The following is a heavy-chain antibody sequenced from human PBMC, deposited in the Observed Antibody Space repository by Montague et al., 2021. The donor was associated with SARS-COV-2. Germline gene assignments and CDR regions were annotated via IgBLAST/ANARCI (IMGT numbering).Heavy chain of an antibody. Sequence: SLRLSCAASGFTFSSYWMSWVRQAPGKGLEWVANIKQDGSEKYYVDSVKGRFTISRDNAKNSLYLQMNSLRAEDTAVYYCARGALGYSYGYDYWGQGTLVTVSS. CDR1: GFTFSSYW. J-gene: IGHJ4*02. D-gene: IGHD5-18*01. CDR2: IKQDGSEK. CDR3: ARGALGYSYGYDY. V-gene: IGHV3-7*01.